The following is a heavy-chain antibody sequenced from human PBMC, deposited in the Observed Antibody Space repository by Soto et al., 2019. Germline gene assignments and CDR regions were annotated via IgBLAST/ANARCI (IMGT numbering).Heavy chain of an antibody. CDR2: IFSGDNT. CDR1: GFTVSGNY. Sequence: GGSLRLSCAASGFTVSGNYITWVRQAPGKGLEWVSVIFSGDNTYYSDSVKGRFTIYRDNSKNTVYLQMNRLRGDDTAVYFCATGLTLPVRPSFDTWGQGTLVTVSS. V-gene: IGHV3-53*01. CDR3: ATGLTLPVRPSFDT. D-gene: IGHD2-21*02. J-gene: IGHJ5*02.